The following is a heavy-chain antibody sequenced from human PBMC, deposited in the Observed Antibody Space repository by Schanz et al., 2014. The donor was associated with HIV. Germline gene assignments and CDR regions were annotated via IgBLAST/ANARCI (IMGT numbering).Heavy chain of an antibody. J-gene: IGHJ5*02. D-gene: IGHD2-2*03. CDR1: GYSFTSYD. V-gene: IGHV1-8*02. CDR3: AREVDIVVVPAAIVGWFDP. Sequence: QVQLVQSGAEVQKPGASVKVSCKASGYSFTSYDINWVRQATGQGLEWMGWVNPKSGNTGYAQKFQGRVTMTRNTSVSTAYMELSRLRSADTAVYSCAREVDIVVVPAAIVGWFDPWGQGTLVTVSS. CDR2: VNPKSGNT.